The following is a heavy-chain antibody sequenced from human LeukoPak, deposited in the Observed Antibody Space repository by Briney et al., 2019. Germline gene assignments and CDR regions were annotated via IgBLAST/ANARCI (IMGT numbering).Heavy chain of an antibody. Sequence: GGSLRLSCAASGFTFSSYSMNWVRQAPGKGLEWVSYISSSSSTIYYADSVKGRFTISRDNAKNSLFLQMNSLRAEDTAVYYCARAVVPAAMNWFDPWGQGTLVTVSS. D-gene: IGHD2-2*01. CDR3: ARAVVPAAMNWFDP. J-gene: IGHJ5*02. CDR2: ISSSSSTI. V-gene: IGHV3-48*01. CDR1: GFTFSSYS.